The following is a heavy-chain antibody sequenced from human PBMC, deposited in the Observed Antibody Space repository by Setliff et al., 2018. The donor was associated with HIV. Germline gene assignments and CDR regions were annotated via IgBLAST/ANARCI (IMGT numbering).Heavy chain of an antibody. CDR3: ARIMYSSSWYGYYYYYYMDV. CDR2: IHPSDSDT. V-gene: IGHV5-51*01. CDR1: GYSFTSNW. D-gene: IGHD6-13*01. Sequence: PGESLKISCKGSGYSFTSNWIGWVRQMPGKGLEWMGIIHPSDSDTRYSPSFQGQVTISADKSNSTAYLQWRSLKASDTAKYYCARIMYSSSWYGYYYYYYMDVWGKGTTVTVSS. J-gene: IGHJ6*03.